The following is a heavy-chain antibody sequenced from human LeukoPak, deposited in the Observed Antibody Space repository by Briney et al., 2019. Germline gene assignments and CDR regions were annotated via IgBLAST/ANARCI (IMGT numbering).Heavy chain of an antibody. CDR1: RFTFSSFW. D-gene: IGHD2-21*02. J-gene: IGHJ4*02. V-gene: IGHV3-7*01. Sequence: GGSLRLYCAASRFTFSSFWMSWVRQAPGKGLEWVASIKQDGSEKSYVDSVKGRFTISRDNAKNTLYLQMNSLRAEDTAVYYCARARAVVTATPAYWGQGTLVIVSS. CDR3: ARARAVVTATPAY. CDR2: IKQDGSEK.